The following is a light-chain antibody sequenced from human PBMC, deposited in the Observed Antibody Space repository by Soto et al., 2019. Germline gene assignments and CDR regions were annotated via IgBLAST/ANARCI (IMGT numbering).Light chain of an antibody. CDR2: AAS. Sequence: AIQMTQSPSSLSASVGDRVTITCRASQGIRVDLSWYQQKPGKAPKVLIYAASTLQSGVPPRFSGSGSGTDFTLAISSLQPEDSATYYCLQDINYPWTFGQGTKVDI. J-gene: IGKJ1*01. V-gene: IGKV1-6*01. CDR3: LQDINYPWT. CDR1: QGIRVD.